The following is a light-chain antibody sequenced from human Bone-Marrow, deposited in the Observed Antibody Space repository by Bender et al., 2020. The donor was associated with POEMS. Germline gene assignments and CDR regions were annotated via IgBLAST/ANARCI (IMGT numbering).Light chain of an antibody. J-gene: IGLJ1*01. CDR1: SSNIGNNF. V-gene: IGLV1-51*01. CDR3: GTWDSSLSGFV. CDR2: DNS. Sequence: QSVLTQSPSVSAAPGQKVTIFCSGSSSNIGNNFVSWYQHVPGSAPKLLIHDNSQRPSGIPDRFSGSKSGTSATLGITGLQSGDEADYYCGTWDSSLSGFVFGTGTKVTVL.